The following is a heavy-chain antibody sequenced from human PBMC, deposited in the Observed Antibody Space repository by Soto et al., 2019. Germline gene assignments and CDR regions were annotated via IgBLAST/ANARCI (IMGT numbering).Heavy chain of an antibody. J-gene: IGHJ5*02. CDR3: ARRDSGYSGFDP. V-gene: IGHV4-59*08. D-gene: IGHD5-12*01. CDR2: IYYSGST. CDR1: GGSISSYY. Sequence: PSETLSLTCTVSGGSISSYYWSWIRQPPGKGLEWIGYIYYSGSTNYNPSLKSRVTISVDTPKNQFSLKLSSVTAADTAVYYCARRDSGYSGFDPWGQGTLVTVSS.